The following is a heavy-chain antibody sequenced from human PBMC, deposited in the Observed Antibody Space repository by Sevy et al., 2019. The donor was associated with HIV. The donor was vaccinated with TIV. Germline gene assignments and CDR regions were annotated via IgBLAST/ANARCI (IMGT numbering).Heavy chain of an antibody. CDR2: ISAYNGHT. CDR3: GRDPGYYDSVGYHYFDY. Sequence: ASVKVSCKASGYTFSSYGISWLRQAPGQGLEWMAWISAYNGHTNYAQNFQGRVTLTTDTSTSTAYMEVRNLRSDDTAVYYCGRDPGYYDSVGYHYFDYWGQGTLVTVSS. V-gene: IGHV1-18*01. D-gene: IGHD3-22*01. J-gene: IGHJ4*02. CDR1: GYTFSSYG.